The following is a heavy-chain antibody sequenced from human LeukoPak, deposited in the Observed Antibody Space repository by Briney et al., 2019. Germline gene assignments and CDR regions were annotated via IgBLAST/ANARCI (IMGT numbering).Heavy chain of an antibody. CDR3: AKRFDFWSGYQPLDY. D-gene: IGHD3-3*01. Sequence: SLRLSCAASGFTFSSYGMHWVRQAPGKGLEWVAVISYDGSNKCYADSVKGRFTISRDNSKNTLYLQMNSLRAEDTAVYYCAKRFDFWSGYQPLDYWGQGTLVTVSS. CDR2: ISYDGSNK. CDR1: GFTFSSYG. J-gene: IGHJ4*02. V-gene: IGHV3-30*18.